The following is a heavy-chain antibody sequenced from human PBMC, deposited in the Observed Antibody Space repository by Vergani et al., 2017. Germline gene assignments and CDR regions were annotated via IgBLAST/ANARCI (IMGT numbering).Heavy chain of an antibody. CDR3: ARGEAYGDFMGAFDI. CDR2: IIPIIGIA. J-gene: IGHJ3*02. V-gene: IGHV1-69*04. D-gene: IGHD4-17*01. CDR1: GGTFSSYA. Sequence: QVQLVQSGAEVKKPGSSVKVSCKASGGTFSSYAISWVRQAPGQGLEWMGRIIPIIGIANYAQKFQGRVTITADKSTSTAYMELSSLRSEDTAVYYCARGEAYGDFMGAFDIWGQGTMVTVSS.